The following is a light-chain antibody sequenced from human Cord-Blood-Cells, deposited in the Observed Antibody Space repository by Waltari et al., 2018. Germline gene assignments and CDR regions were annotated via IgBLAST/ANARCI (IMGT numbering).Light chain of an antibody. J-gene: IGKJ4*01. CDR3: QQRSSWLT. CDR1: QSVSSY. V-gene: IGKV3-11*01. CDR2: DAS. Sequence: DIVLTQSPATLSMSPGERATLSCRTSQSVSSYLAWYQQKPGQAPKILIYDASNRATGSPARFSGSGSGTDFTLTISSLAPEDFAVYYCQQRSSWLTFGGGTKVEIK.